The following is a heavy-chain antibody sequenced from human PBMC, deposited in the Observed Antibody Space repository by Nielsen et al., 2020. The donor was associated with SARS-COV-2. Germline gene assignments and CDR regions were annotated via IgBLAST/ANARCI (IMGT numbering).Heavy chain of an antibody. CDR3: ARGVYDFWSGYYHNWFDP. V-gene: IGHV4-34*01. CDR2: INHSGST. CDR1: GGSFSGYY. J-gene: IGHJ5*02. D-gene: IGHD3-3*01. Sequence: SETLSLTCAVYGGSFSGYYWSWIRQPPGKGLEWIGEINHSGSTNYNPSLKSRVTILVDTSKNQFSLKLSSVTAADTAVYYCARGVYDFWSGYYHNWFDPWGQGTLVTVSS.